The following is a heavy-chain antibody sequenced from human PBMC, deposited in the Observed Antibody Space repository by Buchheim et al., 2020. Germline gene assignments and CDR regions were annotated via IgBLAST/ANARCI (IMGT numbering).Heavy chain of an antibody. D-gene: IGHD3-22*01. CDR1: GFTFSSYA. CDR3: TEAHDTSGYYPFVY. CDR2: ILGSGSST. Sequence: EVQLLESGGGLVQPGGSLRLSCAAPGFTFSSYAMSWVRQAPGKGLEWVSAILGSGSSTYYADSVKGRFIISRDNSKNTLYLQMNSLRVEDTAVYYCTEAHDTSGYYPFVYGGQGTL. V-gene: IGHV3-23*01. J-gene: IGHJ4*02.